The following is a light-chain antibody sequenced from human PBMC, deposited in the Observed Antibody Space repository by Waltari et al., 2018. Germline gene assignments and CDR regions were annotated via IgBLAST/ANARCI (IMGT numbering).Light chain of an antibody. Sequence: QSVLTQPPSVSGAPGQRVTISCTGSSSNIGAGYDVHWYQQLPNTAPKLLIYSNSKRPSGVPDRFSASKSGTSASLAITGLQAEDEADYYCQSYDRSLSGVTFGGGTKLTVL. J-gene: IGLJ2*01. CDR1: SSNIGAGYD. CDR3: QSYDRSLSGVT. CDR2: SNS. V-gene: IGLV1-40*01.